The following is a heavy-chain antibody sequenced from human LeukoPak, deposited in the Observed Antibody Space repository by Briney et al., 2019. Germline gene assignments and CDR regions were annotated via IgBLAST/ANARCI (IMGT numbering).Heavy chain of an antibody. Sequence: GGSLRLSCAASGFTFSSYAMHWVRQAPGKGLEWVAVISYDGSNKYYADSVKGRFTISRDNSKNTLYLQMNSLRAEDTAAYYCARPYYYDSSAGPFDYWGQGTLVTVSS. CDR3: ARPYYYDSSAGPFDY. V-gene: IGHV3-30-3*01. CDR1: GFTFSSYA. J-gene: IGHJ4*02. D-gene: IGHD3-22*01. CDR2: ISYDGSNK.